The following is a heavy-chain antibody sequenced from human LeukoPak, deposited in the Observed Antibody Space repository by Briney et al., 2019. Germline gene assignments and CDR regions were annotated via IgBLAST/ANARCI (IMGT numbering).Heavy chain of an antibody. CDR2: INPSGGST. Sequence: ASVKVSCKASGGTFSSYAISWVRQAPGQGLEWVGIINPSGGSTSYAQKFQGRVTMTRDTSTSTVYMELSSLRSEDTAVYYCARDANTAMAHFDYWGQGTLVTVSS. V-gene: IGHV1-46*01. CDR1: GGTFSSYA. J-gene: IGHJ4*02. D-gene: IGHD5-18*01. CDR3: ARDANTAMAHFDY.